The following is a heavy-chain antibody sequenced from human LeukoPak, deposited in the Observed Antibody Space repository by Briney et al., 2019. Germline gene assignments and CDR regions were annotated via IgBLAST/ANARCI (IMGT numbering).Heavy chain of an antibody. CDR1: GGSFSGYY. V-gene: IGHV4-34*01. CDR2: INHSGST. Sequence: SETLSLTRAVYGGSFSGYYWSWIRQPPGKGLEWIGEINHSGSTNYNPSLKSRVTISVDTSKNQFSLNLSSVTAADTAVYYCARRLRWKAFDIWGQGTMVTVSS. J-gene: IGHJ3*02. CDR3: ARRLRWKAFDI. D-gene: IGHD4-23*01.